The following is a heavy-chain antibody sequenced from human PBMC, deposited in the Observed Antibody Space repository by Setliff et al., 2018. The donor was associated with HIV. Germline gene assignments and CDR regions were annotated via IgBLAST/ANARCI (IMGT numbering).Heavy chain of an antibody. V-gene: IGHV4-59*11. Sequence: PSETLSLTCTVSGGSISSHYWSWIRQSPGRELEWIGYIYSTGSTNDNPSLQSRVSISMDASKNKFSLKVTSVTSADTAVYYCAKGAGFYGDYTFDYWGQGHLVTVSS. D-gene: IGHD4-17*01. CDR2: IYSTGST. J-gene: IGHJ4*02. CDR1: GGSISSHY. CDR3: AKGAGFYGDYTFDY.